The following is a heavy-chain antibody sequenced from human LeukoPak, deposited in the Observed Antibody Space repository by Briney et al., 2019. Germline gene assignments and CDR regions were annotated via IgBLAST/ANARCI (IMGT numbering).Heavy chain of an antibody. CDR1: GGSISSSSYY. V-gene: IGHV4-39*07. D-gene: IGHD5-18*01. CDR3: ARYSYGSPFDY. Sequence: PSETLSLTCTVSGGSISSSSYYWGWIRQPPGKGLEWIGSIYYSGSTNYNPSLKSRVTISVDTSKNQFSLKLSSVTAADTAVYYCARYSYGSPFDYWGQGTLVTVSS. CDR2: IYYSGST. J-gene: IGHJ4*02.